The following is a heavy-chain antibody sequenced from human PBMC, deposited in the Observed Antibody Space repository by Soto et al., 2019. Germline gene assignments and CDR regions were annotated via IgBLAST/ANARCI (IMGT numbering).Heavy chain of an antibody. CDR2: FTGGGRT. CDR3: AKGNQGSD. Sequence: EVRLLDSGGGLVQPGGSLRLSCAASGFTFSTYAMGWVRQAPGKGLEWVSTFTGGGRTFYADFVKGRFTISRDNSKNTLYLQMNSLRADDTAVYYCAKGNQGSDWGQGTLVTVSS. J-gene: IGHJ4*02. V-gene: IGHV3-23*01. CDR1: GFTFSTYA.